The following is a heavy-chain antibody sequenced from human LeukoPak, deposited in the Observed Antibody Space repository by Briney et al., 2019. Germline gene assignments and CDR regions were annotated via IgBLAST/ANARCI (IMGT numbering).Heavy chain of an antibody. CDR3: ATVKYDYGDPVGWFDP. Sequence: GRSLRLSCAASGFPFSASAMTWVRQAPGEGLEWVSHILSTGTTYYADSMRGRFTISRDNSKNTLYLLMTSLRADDTAVYYCATVKYDYGDPVGWFDPWGQGTLVTVSS. J-gene: IGHJ5*02. V-gene: IGHV3-23*01. D-gene: IGHD4-17*01. CDR2: ILSTGTT. CDR1: GFPFSASA.